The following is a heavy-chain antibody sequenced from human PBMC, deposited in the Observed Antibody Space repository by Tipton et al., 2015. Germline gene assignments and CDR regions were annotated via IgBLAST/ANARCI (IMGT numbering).Heavy chain of an antibody. CDR2: IHHGGST. CDR1: GDSISSSNW. D-gene: IGHD4-17*01. J-gene: IGHJ4*02. Sequence: TLSLTCSVSGDSISSSNWWSWVRQPPGKGLEWIGEIHHGGSTNYNPSLKSRVTMSVDTSKNQFSLKLSSVTAADTAVYFCARGDPTVKPHYFDYWGQGTLVTVSS. CDR3: ARGDPTVKPHYFDY. V-gene: IGHV4-4*01.